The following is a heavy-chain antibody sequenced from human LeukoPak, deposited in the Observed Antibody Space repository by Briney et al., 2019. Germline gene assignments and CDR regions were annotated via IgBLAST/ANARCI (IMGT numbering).Heavy chain of an antibody. CDR1: GGTFSSYA. J-gene: IGHJ4*02. Sequence: SVKVSCKASGGTFSSYAISWVRQAPGQGLEWMGRIIPIFGTANYAQKFQGRVTITTDESTSTAYMELSSLRSEDPAVYYCARERGYSYGYPDDWGQGTLVPVSS. CDR2: IIPIFGTA. CDR3: ARERGYSYGYPDD. V-gene: IGHV1-69*05. D-gene: IGHD5-18*01.